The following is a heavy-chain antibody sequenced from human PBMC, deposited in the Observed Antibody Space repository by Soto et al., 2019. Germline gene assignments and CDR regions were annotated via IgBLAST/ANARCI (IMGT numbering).Heavy chain of an antibody. Sequence: XESLRPSCKGSGYSCADYGSTWVLQKPGKGLEWMGRIDPSDSQTYYSPSFRGHVTISVTKSITTVFLQWSSLRASDTAMYYCARKIYDYDTGPNFQYYFDSWGQGTPVTVSS. V-gene: IGHV5-10-1*01. CDR3: ARKIYDYDTGPNFQYYFDS. J-gene: IGHJ4*02. D-gene: IGHD3-22*01. CDR1: GYSCADYG. CDR2: IDPSDSQT.